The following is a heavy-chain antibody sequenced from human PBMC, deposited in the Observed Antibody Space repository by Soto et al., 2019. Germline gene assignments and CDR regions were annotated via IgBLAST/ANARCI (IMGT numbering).Heavy chain of an antibody. CDR1: GYTFTDYD. CDR3: EVTTGY. V-gene: IGHV1-8*01. D-gene: IGHD2-21*02. J-gene: IGHJ4*02. Sequence: QVQVVQFRAEVKKPGASVKVSCKTSGYTFTDYDINWVRQAPGQGLEYMGWVSPENSNAGYAQQFRGRVSMTTNTIISTAYLELTDLRYEDTAVYYCEVTTGYWGQGTMVTVSS. CDR2: VSPENSNA.